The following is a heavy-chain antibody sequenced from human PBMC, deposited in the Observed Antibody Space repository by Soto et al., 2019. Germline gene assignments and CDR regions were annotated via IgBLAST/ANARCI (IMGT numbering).Heavy chain of an antibody. Sequence: SVKVSCKASGGTFSSYAISWVRQAPGQGLEWMGGIIPIFGTANYAQKFQGRVTITADESTSTAYMELSSLRSEDTAVYYCARDLGLLWLGELTRDYYYGMDVWGQGTTVTVSS. CDR3: ARDLGLLWLGELTRDYYYGMDV. V-gene: IGHV1-69*13. D-gene: IGHD3-10*01. CDR2: IIPIFGTA. J-gene: IGHJ6*02. CDR1: GGTFSSYA.